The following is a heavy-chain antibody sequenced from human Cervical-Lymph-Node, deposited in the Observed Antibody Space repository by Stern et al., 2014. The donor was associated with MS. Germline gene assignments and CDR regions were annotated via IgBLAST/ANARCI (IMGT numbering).Heavy chain of an antibody. CDR1: GGSISSSSYY. CDR3: ARYRTYCSGGSCYWGWFDP. J-gene: IGHJ5*02. CDR2: IYYRGST. Sequence: QVQLQESGPGLVKPSETLSLTCTVSGGSISSSSYYWGWIRQPPGKGLEWIGRIYYRGSTYYNPSLQSRVTISVDTSKKQFSLRLSSVPAADTAVYYCARYRTYCSGGSCYWGWFDPWGQGTLVTVSS. D-gene: IGHD2-15*01. V-gene: IGHV4-39*01.